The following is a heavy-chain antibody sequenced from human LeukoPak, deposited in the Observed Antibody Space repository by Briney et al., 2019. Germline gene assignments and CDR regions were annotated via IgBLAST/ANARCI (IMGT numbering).Heavy chain of an antibody. CDR2: MNPNSGNT. J-gene: IGHJ6*02. D-gene: IGHD1-26*01. CDR3: ARGVPSGIYRRDYYYYGMDV. CDR1: GYTLTSYD. Sequence: GASVKVSCKASGYTLTSYDINWVRQATGQGLEWMGWMNPNSGNTGYAQKFQGRVTMTRNTSISTAYMELSSLRSEDTAVYHCARGVPSGIYRRDYYYYGMDVWGQGTTVTDSS. V-gene: IGHV1-8*01.